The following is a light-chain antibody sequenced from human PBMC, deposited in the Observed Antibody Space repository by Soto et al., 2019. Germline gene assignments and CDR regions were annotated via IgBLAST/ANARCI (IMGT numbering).Light chain of an antibody. V-gene: IGKV3-15*01. CDR1: QSVSSN. CDR3: QQYNNWPQT. CDR2: GAS. Sequence: EIVMTQSPATLYVSPGERATLSCRASQSVSSNLAWYQQKPGQAPRLLIYGASTRATGSPARFSGSGSGTEFTLTIGSLQSEDFAVYYCQQYNNWPQTFGQGTKVDIK. J-gene: IGKJ1*01.